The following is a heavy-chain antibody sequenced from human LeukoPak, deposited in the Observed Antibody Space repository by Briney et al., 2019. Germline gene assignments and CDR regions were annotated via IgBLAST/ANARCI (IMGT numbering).Heavy chain of an antibody. CDR2: IYSGGST. CDR3: ARETSGSYGGQWFDY. V-gene: IGHV3-66*02. D-gene: IGHD1-26*01. J-gene: IGHJ4*02. Sequence: GGSLRLSCAASGFTVSSNYMNWVRQAPGKGLEWVSAIYSGGSTYYADSVKGRFTIPIDNSKNTLYLQMNSLRAEDTAVYYCARETSGSYGGQWFDYWGQGTLVTVSS. CDR1: GFTVSSNY.